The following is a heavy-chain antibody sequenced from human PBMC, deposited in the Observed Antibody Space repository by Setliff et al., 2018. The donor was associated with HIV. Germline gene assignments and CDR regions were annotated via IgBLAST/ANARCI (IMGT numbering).Heavy chain of an antibody. V-gene: IGHV4-4*02. CDR1: GGSISSSDW. CDR3: ARHGAYEAYYDYMDV. Sequence: SETLSLTCAVSGGSISSSDWWSWVRQPPEKGLEWIGEIYHGGSTNYNPSLKSRVTTSVDKSKNQFSLKLSSVTAADTAVYYCARHGAYEAYYDYMDVWGKGTTVTVSS. D-gene: IGHD5-12*01. J-gene: IGHJ6*03. CDR2: IYHGGST.